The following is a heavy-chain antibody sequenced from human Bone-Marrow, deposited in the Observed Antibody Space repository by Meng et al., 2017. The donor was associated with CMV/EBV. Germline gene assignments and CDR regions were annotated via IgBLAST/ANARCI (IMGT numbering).Heavy chain of an antibody. J-gene: IGHJ4*02. D-gene: IGHD2-8*01. CDR1: GFTFSSYG. CDR3: ARDRRLMKSDLDY. Sequence: GGSLRLSCAASGFTFSSYGMHWVRQAPGKGLERVAFIRYDGSNKYYADSVKGRFTISRDNSKNTLYLQMNSLRAEDTAVYYCARDRRLMKSDLDYWGQGTLVTVSS. CDR2: IRYDGSNK. V-gene: IGHV3-30*02.